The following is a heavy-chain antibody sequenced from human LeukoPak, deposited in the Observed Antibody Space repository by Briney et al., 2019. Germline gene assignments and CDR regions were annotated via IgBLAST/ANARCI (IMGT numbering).Heavy chain of an antibody. J-gene: IGHJ4*02. Sequence: ASVKVSCKASGYTFTGYYMHWVRQAPGQGLEWMGWINPNSGGTNYAQKFQGRVTMTRDTSISTAYMELSRLRSDDTAVYYCASDRYYGSGSYYNAPIDYWGQGTLVTVSS. D-gene: IGHD3-10*01. CDR3: ASDRYYGSGSYYNAPIDY. V-gene: IGHV1-2*02. CDR2: INPNSGGT. CDR1: GYTFTGYY.